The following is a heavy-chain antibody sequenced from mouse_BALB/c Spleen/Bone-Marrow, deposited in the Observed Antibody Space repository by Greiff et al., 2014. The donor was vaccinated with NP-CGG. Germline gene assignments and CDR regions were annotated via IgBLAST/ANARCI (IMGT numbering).Heavy chain of an antibody. Sequence: EVKLMESGGGLVQPGGSRKLSCAASGFTFRSFGMHWARQAPEKGLEWVAYISGGTSTIYYADTVKGRFTIPRDNPNNTLFLQMTSLRSEDTAMYYCVRGGYYVPSYFDSWGQGTTLTVSS. V-gene: IGHV5-17*02. CDR1: GFTFRSFG. CDR3: VRGGYYVPSYFDS. CDR2: ISGGTSTI. J-gene: IGHJ2*01. D-gene: IGHD2-3*01.